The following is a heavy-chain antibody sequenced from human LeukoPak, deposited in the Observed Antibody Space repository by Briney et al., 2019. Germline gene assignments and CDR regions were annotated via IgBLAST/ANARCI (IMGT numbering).Heavy chain of an antibody. CDR1: GGSISSSSYY. CDR2: IYYSGST. J-gene: IGHJ4*02. D-gene: IGHD3-22*01. Sequence: SETLSLTCTVSGGSISSSSYYWGWIRQPPGKGLEWIGSIYYSGSTNYNPSLKSRVTISVDTSKNQFSLKLSSVTAADTAVYYCARGLGKTQALYYYDSSGPFDYWGQGTLVTVSS. V-gene: IGHV4-39*07. CDR3: ARGLGKTQALYYYDSSGPFDY.